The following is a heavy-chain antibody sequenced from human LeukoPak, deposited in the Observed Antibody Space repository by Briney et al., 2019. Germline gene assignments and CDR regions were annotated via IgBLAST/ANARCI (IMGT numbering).Heavy chain of an antibody. Sequence: SETLSLTCTVSGGSISSSSYYWGWIRQPPGKGLEWIGSIYYSGSTYYNPSLKSRVTISVDTSKDQFSLKLSSVTAADTAVYYCARHRNEYDYGDYQVIDYWGQGTLVTVSS. J-gene: IGHJ4*02. V-gene: IGHV4-39*01. D-gene: IGHD4-17*01. CDR3: ARHRNEYDYGDYQVIDY. CDR2: IYYSGST. CDR1: GGSISSSSYY.